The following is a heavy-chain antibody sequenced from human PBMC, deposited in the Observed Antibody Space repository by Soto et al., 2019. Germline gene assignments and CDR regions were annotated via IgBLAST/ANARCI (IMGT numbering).Heavy chain of an antibody. CDR3: ARDLVYCTNGVCSPDAFYI. CDR1: GYTFTSYG. J-gene: IGHJ3*02. CDR2: ISAYNGNT. Sequence: ASVRVSCKASGYTFTSYGISWVRQAPGQGLEWMGWISAYNGNTNYAQKLQGRVTMTTDTSTSTAYMELRSLRSDDTAVYYCARDLVYCTNGVCSPDAFYIWGQGTMVTVSS. V-gene: IGHV1-18*01. D-gene: IGHD2-8*01.